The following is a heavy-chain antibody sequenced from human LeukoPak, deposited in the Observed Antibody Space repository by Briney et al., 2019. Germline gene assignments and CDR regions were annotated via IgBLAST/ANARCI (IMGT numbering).Heavy chain of an antibody. J-gene: IGHJ4*02. CDR3: ARAGDPDY. D-gene: IGHD4-17*01. CDR2: ISRTSESI. V-gene: IGHV3-21*01. Sequence: AGGSLRLSCAASGFTFNTYSMSWVRQAPGKGLEWVSIISRTSESIFYADSVKGRFTISRDNAKNSLYLQMNSLGAEDTAVYYCARAGDPDYWGQGTLVTVSS. CDR1: GFTFNTYS.